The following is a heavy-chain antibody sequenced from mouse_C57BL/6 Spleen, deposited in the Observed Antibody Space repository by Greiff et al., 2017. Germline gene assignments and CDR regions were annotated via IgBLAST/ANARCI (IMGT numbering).Heavy chain of an antibody. CDR3: ARLGYSNYFYAMDY. V-gene: IGHV1-69*01. Sequence: VQLQQPGAELVMPGASVKLSCKASGYTFTSYWMHWVKQRPGQGLEWIGEIDPSDSYTNYNQKFKGKSTLTVDKSSSTAYMPLSRLTSEDSAVYYGARLGYSNYFYAMDYWGQGTSGTVSS. CDR2: IDPSDSYT. CDR1: GYTFTSYW. J-gene: IGHJ4*01. D-gene: IGHD2-5*01.